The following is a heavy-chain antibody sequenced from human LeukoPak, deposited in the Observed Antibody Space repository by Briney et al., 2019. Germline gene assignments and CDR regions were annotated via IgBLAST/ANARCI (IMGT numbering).Heavy chain of an antibody. D-gene: IGHD2-2*03. CDR3: ARVDSRHTGGDY. V-gene: IGHV1-46*01. J-gene: IGHJ4*02. Sequence: ASVTVSFKASGYTFTSYYMHWVRQAPGQGLEWMGIINPSGGSTSYAQKFQGKVTMTRDTSTSTVYLELSSLRSEDTAVYYCARVDSRHTGGDYWGQGTLVTVSS. CDR1: GYTFTSYY. CDR2: INPSGGST.